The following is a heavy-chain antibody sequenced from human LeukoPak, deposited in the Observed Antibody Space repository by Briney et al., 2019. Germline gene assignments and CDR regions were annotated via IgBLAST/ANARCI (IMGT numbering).Heavy chain of an antibody. V-gene: IGHV5-51*01. CDR3: VSQPAMVPSVDS. Sequence: PGESLKISCKAPAYRFTTYWIAWVRQMPGKGLEWMGIIYPGDSDIRYSPSFQGQVTISADKSITTAYLQWSSLKASDTAMYYCVSQPAMVPSVDSWGQGTLVTVSS. CDR2: IYPGDSDI. J-gene: IGHJ1*01. D-gene: IGHD5-18*01. CDR1: AYRFTTYW.